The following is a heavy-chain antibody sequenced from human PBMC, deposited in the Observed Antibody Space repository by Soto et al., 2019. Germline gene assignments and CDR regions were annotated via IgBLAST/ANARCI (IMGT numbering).Heavy chain of an antibody. D-gene: IGHD3-3*01. CDR2: INHSGST. CDR1: GGSFSGYY. CDR3: ARGITIFGVVIRYYYYMDV. Sequence: SETLSLTCAVYGGSFSGYYWSWIRQPPGKGLEWIGEINHSGSTNYNPSLKSRVTISVDTSKNQFSLKLSSVTAADTAVYYCARGITIFGVVIRYYYYMDVWGKGTTVTVAS. J-gene: IGHJ6*03. V-gene: IGHV4-34*01.